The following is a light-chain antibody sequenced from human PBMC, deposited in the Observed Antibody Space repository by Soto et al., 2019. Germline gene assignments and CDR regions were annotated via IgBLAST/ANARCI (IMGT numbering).Light chain of an antibody. Sequence: QSALTQPASVSGSPGQSITISCTGTSSDVGGYNYVSWYQQHPGKAPKLMIYDVSNRPSGVSNRFSGSKSGNTASLTISGRHAEDEADYYCCSYTSSSTGVFGTWTKVTVL. J-gene: IGLJ1*01. CDR1: SSDVGGYNY. CDR2: DVS. CDR3: CSYTSSSTGV. V-gene: IGLV2-14*01.